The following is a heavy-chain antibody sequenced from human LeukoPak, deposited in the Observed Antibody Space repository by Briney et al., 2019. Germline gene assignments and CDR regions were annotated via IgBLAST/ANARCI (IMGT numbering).Heavy chain of an antibody. CDR2: IIPIFGTA. J-gene: IGHJ6*03. V-gene: IGHV1-69*05. D-gene: IGHD4-11*01. CDR3: ARMTTVRGYYYYYYMVV. CDR1: GGTFSSYA. Sequence: VASVKVSCKASGGTFSSYAISWVRQAPGQGLEWMGSIIPIFGTANYAQKFQGRVTITTDESTSTAYMELSSLRSEDTAVYYCARMTTVRGYYYYYYMVVWGKGTTVTVSS.